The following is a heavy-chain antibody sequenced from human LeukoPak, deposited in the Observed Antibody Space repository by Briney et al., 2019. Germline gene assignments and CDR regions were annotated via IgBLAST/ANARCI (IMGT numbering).Heavy chain of an antibody. V-gene: IGHV3-48*03. D-gene: IGHD6-6*01. J-gene: IGHJ4*02. Sequence: GGSLRLSCAASGFTFCSYEMNWVRQAPGKGLEWVSYISSSGSTIYQVDSVKGRFTISRDNSKNTLYLQMNSLRSEDTAVYYCARSLRGYSSSEFDYWGQGTLVTVSS. CDR2: ISSSGSTI. CDR3: ARSLRGYSSSEFDY. CDR1: GFTFCSYE.